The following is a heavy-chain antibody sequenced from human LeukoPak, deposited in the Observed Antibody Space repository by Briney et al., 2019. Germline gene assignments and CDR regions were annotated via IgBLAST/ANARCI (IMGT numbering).Heavy chain of an antibody. CDR1: GYTFINSG. CDR3: ARRRDKGDY. V-gene: IGHV1-18*01. J-gene: IGHJ4*02. CDR2: ISAYNGNT. Sequence: ASVTVSCKASGYTFINSGITWVRQAPGQGLEWMGWISAYNGNTDYAQKFQGRVTMTTDTSTTTAYMHLTSLSSDDTAVYYCARRRDKGDYWGQGTLVTVSS.